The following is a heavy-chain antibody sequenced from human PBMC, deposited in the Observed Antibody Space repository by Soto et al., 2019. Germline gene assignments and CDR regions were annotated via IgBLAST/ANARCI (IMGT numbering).Heavy chain of an antibody. CDR1: GYTFNSYG. CDR3: ARDIFDFWSGYWSVADY. D-gene: IGHD3-3*01. CDR2: ISAYNGNT. Sequence: QVPLVQYGAEVKKAGASVKVPCNASGYTFNSYGISWVRQAPGHGLEWMGWISAYNGNTHYSQKVQGRVSMTTDTSTNTAYMELRSLRSDDTAVYYCARDIFDFWSGYWSVADYWGQGTLVTVSS. J-gene: IGHJ4*02. V-gene: IGHV1-18*01.